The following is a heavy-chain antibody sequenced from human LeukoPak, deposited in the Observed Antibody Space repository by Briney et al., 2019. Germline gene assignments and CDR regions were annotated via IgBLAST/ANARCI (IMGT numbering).Heavy chain of an antibody. CDR3: AKDLERYCSGGSCYSSWFDP. V-gene: IGHV3-30*18. J-gene: IGHJ5*02. D-gene: IGHD2-15*01. CDR1: GFTFSSYD. CDR2: ISYDGSNK. Sequence: GGSLRLSCAASGFTFSSYDMHWVRQAPGKGLEWVAVISYDGSNKYYADSVKGRFTISRDNSKNTLYLQMNSLRAEDTAVYYCAKDLERYCSGGSCYSSWFDPWGQGTLVTVSS.